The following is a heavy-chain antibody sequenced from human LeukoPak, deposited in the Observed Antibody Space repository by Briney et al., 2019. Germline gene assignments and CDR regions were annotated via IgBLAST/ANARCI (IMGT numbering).Heavy chain of an antibody. D-gene: IGHD5-12*01. Sequence: PGGSLRLSCAASGFTFSRYDMHRVRQATGKGRECVSAIGTAGDTYYPGSVKGRFTISRENAKNSLYLQMNSMRAGDTAVYYCARGVTAAGGYDPYGMDVWGQGTTVTVSS. V-gene: IGHV3-13*01. CDR2: IGTAGDT. CDR3: ARGVTAAGGYDPYGMDV. J-gene: IGHJ6*02. CDR1: GFTFSRYD.